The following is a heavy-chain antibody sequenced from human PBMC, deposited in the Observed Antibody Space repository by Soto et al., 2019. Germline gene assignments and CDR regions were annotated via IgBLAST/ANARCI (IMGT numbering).Heavy chain of an antibody. CDR2: INPNGGST. V-gene: IGHV1-46*03. Sequence: QVPLVQPGAEVKKPGASVKFSCKASGYIFTNFYIHWVRQAPGQGLEWIGIINPNGGSTNYAQNFQGRVAMTRDTSTSPVYMELSSLRSEDTAVYYCTRGLASGVYWGQGTLITVSS. D-gene: IGHD6-6*01. CDR1: GYIFTNFY. CDR3: TRGLASGVY. J-gene: IGHJ4*02.